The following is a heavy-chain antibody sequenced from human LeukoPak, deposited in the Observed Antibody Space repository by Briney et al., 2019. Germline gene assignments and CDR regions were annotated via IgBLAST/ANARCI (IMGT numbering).Heavy chain of an antibody. Sequence: SETLSLTCTVSGGSISSSSYYWGWIRQPPGKGLEWIGSIYYSGSTYYNPSLKSRVTISVDTSKNQFSLKLSSVTAADTAVYYCAREGYFGSGSYYTSPLDYWGQGTLVTVSS. D-gene: IGHD3-10*01. V-gene: IGHV4-39*07. CDR1: GGSISSSSYY. CDR3: AREGYFGSGSYYTSPLDY. J-gene: IGHJ4*02. CDR2: IYYSGST.